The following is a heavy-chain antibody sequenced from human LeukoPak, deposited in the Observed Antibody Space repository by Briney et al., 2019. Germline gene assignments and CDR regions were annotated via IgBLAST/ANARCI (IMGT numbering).Heavy chain of an antibody. CDR1: GFTFSSYA. CDR3: ATLSGRIRLWLHYYGMDV. V-gene: IGHV3-23*01. J-gene: IGHJ6*02. D-gene: IGHD5-18*01. CDR2: ISGSGGST. Sequence: GGSLRLSCAASGFTFSSYAMSWVRQAPGKGLEWVSAISGSGGSTYYADSVKGRFTISRDNSKNTLYLQMNSLRAEDTAVYYCATLSGRIRLWLHYYGMDVWGQGTTVTVSS.